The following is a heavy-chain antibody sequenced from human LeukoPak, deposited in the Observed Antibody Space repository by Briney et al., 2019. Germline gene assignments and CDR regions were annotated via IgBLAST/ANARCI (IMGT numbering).Heavy chain of an antibody. V-gene: IGHV3-23*01. CDR2: ISGSGGST. J-gene: IGHJ4*02. D-gene: IGHD2-15*01. Sequence: GGSLRLSCAASGFTFSSYAMSWVRQAPGKGLEWVSAISGSGGSTYYADSVKGRFTISRDNSKNTLYLQMNSLRAEDTAVYYCAKDREGIVVVVAATVDYRGQGTLVTVSS. CDR1: GFTFSSYA. CDR3: AKDREGIVVVVAATVDY.